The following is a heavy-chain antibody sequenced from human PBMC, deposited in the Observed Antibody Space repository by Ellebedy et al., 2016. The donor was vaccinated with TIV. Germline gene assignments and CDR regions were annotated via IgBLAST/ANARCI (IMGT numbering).Heavy chain of an antibody. J-gene: IGHJ6*02. CDR3: ARDGAYGDYSPGQYGMDV. Sequence: GESLKISCAASGFSFRSYWMSWVRQAPGKGLEWVANINQDGSERYYVGSVRGRFTISRDNAKNSLYLQMNSLRAEDTAVYYCARDGAYGDYSPGQYGMDVWGQGTTVTVS. CDR2: INQDGSER. V-gene: IGHV3-7*01. CDR1: GFSFRSYW. D-gene: IGHD4-17*01.